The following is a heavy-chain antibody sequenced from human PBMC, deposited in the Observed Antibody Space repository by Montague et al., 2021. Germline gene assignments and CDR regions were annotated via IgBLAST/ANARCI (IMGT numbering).Heavy chain of an antibody. Sequence: PALVKPTQTLTLSCTFSGFSLSTSGVGVGWIRQPPGKALEWLALIEWDDQKYYTKSLAARLTISRDTSQNQVVLRMTDLDPVDTATYFCARINKELGSENGQWLDFDYWGQGILVTVSS. CDR1: GFSLSTSGVG. CDR3: ARINKELGSENGQWLDFDY. D-gene: IGHD6-19*01. CDR2: IEWDDQK. J-gene: IGHJ4*02. V-gene: IGHV2-70*01.